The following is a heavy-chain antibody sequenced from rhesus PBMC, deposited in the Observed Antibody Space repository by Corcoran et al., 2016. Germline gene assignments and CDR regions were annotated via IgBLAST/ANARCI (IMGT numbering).Heavy chain of an antibody. CDR1: GGSISSDY. V-gene: IGHV4-165*01. Sequence: QVHLQESGPGLVKPSATLSLTCAISGGSISSDYWTWIRPPPGEGLEWIGYIFGSSGSTYYNASRKSRVTISTDTSKNQCSLKLSSVTAADTAVYYCARVGDYSGSYYSFDYWGQGVLVTISS. D-gene: IGHD3-16*01. J-gene: IGHJ4*01. CDR3: ARVGDYSGSYYSFDY. CDR2: IFGSSGST.